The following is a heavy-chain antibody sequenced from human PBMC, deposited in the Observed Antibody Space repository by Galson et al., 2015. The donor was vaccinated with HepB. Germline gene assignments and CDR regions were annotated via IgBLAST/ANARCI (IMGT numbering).Heavy chain of an antibody. CDR1: GFTFSNYA. J-gene: IGHJ3*02. CDR3: ARGPWAVVTPSPAFDI. CDR2: ISYDGSNK. V-gene: IGHV3-30-3*01. Sequence: SLRLSCAASGFTFSNYAMHWVRQAPGKGLEWVAVISYDGSNKYYADSVKGRFTISRDNSKNTLYLQMNSLRAEDTAVYYCARGPWAVVTPSPAFDIWGQGTMVTVSS. D-gene: IGHD4-23*01.